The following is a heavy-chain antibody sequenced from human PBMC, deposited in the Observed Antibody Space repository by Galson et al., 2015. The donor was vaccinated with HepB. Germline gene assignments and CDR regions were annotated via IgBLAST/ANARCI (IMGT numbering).Heavy chain of an antibody. Sequence: QSGAEVKKPGESLRISCKGSGYSFTSYWISWVRQMPGNGLEWMGRIDPSDSYTNYSPSFQGHVTISADKSISTAYLQWSSLKASDTAMYYCARQDCSGGSCSNTPVGWFDPWGQGTLVTVSS. D-gene: IGHD2-15*01. CDR3: ARQDCSGGSCSNTPVGWFDP. CDR2: IDPSDSYT. CDR1: GYSFTSYW. J-gene: IGHJ5*02. V-gene: IGHV5-10-1*01.